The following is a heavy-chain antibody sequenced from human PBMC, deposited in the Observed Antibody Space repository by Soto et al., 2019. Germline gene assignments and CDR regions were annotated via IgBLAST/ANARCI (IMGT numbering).Heavy chain of an antibody. J-gene: IGHJ3*02. D-gene: IGHD3-22*01. CDR1: GGTFSSYA. Sequence: SVKVSCKASGGTFSSYAISWVRQAPGQGLEWMGGIIPIFGTANYAQKFQGRVTITADESTSTAYMELSSLRSEDTAVYYCARDLTSQPKYYYDSSEXNDAFDIWGQGTMVTVSS. CDR2: IIPIFGTA. V-gene: IGHV1-69*13. CDR3: ARDLTSQPKYYYDSSEXNDAFDI.